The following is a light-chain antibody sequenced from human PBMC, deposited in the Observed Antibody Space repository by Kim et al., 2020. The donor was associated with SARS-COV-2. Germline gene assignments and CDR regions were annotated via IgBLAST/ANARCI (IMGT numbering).Light chain of an antibody. J-gene: IGLJ2*01. Sequence: AFGQTVRITRQGDSLRSYYASWYQQKPGQAPILVIYGKNNRPSGIPDRFSVSSSGNTASLTITGAQAEDEADYYCNSRDNSGNHLVFGGGTQLTV. V-gene: IGLV3-19*01. CDR1: SLRSYY. CDR2: GKN. CDR3: NSRDNSGNHLV.